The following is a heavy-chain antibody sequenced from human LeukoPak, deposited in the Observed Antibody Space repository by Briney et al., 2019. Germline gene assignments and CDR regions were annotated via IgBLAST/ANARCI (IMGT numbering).Heavy chain of an antibody. CDR3: ARFYSGSYTWYFDL. CDR1: GGSISSSSYY. V-gene: IGHV4-39*01. D-gene: IGHD1-26*01. Sequence: SETLSLTCTVSGGSISSSSYYWGWIRQPPGKGLEWIGSIYYSGSTYYNPSLKSRVTISVDTSKNQFSLKLSSVTAADTAVYYCARFYSGSYTWYFDLWGRGTLVTVSS. CDR2: IYYSGST. J-gene: IGHJ2*01.